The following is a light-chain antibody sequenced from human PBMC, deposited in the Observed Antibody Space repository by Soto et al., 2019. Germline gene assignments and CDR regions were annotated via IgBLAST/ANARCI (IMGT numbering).Light chain of an antibody. CDR3: QHFGTSLFT. CDR1: QSVSTSY. V-gene: IGKV3-20*01. CDR2: GAS. J-gene: IGKJ4*01. Sequence: EIVLTQSPGTLSLSPGERATLSCRASQSVSTSYLAWYQQKPGQAPRLLIYGASSRATGIPDRFRGSGSGTDCTLTIRRLEPEDFAVYYCQHFGTSLFTFGGGTKVEIK.